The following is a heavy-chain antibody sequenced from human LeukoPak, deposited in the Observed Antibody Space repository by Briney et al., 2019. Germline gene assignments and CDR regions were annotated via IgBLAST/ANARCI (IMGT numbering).Heavy chain of an antibody. CDR2: ISRYSGNT. CDR3: ARVSVTLFGAVIILNAFDV. D-gene: IGHD3-3*01. V-gene: IGHV1-18*01. Sequence: ASVKVSCKASGYTFINYGISWVRQAPGQGLEWTGWISRYSGNTNYALQVQGRVTMTTDTSTSTAYMELRSLRSDDTAVYYCARVSVTLFGAVIILNAFDVWGQGTMVTVSS. J-gene: IGHJ3*01. CDR1: GYTFINYG.